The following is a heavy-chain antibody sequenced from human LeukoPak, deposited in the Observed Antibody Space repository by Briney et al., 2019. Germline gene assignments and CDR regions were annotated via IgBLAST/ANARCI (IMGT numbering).Heavy chain of an antibody. Sequence: PSETLSLTCTVSGGSISSYYWSWIRQPPGKGLEWIGYIYYSGSTNYNPSLKSRVTISVDTSKNQFPLKLSSVTAADTAVYYCASYSGSYKNWFDPWGQGTLVTVSS. J-gene: IGHJ5*02. CDR3: ASYSGSYKNWFDP. CDR2: IYYSGST. D-gene: IGHD1-26*01. V-gene: IGHV4-59*01. CDR1: GGSISSYY.